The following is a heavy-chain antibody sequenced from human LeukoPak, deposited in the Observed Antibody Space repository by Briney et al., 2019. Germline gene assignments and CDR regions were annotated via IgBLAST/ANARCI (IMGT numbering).Heavy chain of an antibody. Sequence: GGSLRLSCAASGFTLSSFEMNWVRQAPGKGLEWVSSISSSSSYIYYADSVKGRFTISRYNAKNSLYLQMNSLRAEGTAVYYCARDIYYYDSSGYYFPGGSDYWGQGTLVTVSS. CDR3: ARDIYYYDSSGYYFPGGSDY. D-gene: IGHD3-22*01. V-gene: IGHV3-21*01. CDR2: ISSSSSYI. J-gene: IGHJ4*02. CDR1: GFTLSSFE.